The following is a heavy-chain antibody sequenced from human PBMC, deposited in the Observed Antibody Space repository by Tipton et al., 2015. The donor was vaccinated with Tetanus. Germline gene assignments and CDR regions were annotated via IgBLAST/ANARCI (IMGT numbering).Heavy chain of an antibody. Sequence: TLSLTCTVSSVSIADNTNYWGWIRQPPGKGLEWIGRIYSSGDTYTNPSLKSRVTMSVETSRNQFSLKRSFVTAADKVEYYCARHKSGYFPSFDTWGQGILVTVSS. V-gene: IGHV4-39*01. D-gene: IGHD3-22*01. CDR2: IYSSGDT. CDR1: SVSIADNTNY. J-gene: IGHJ4*02. CDR3: ARHKSGYFPSFDT.